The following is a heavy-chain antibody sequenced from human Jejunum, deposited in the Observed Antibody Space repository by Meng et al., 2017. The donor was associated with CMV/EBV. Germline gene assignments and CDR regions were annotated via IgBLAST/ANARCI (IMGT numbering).Heavy chain of an antibody. Sequence: GYYVYWVRQAPGQGLEWMAWINPKSGGTNYAQKFQGRVTMTRDTSISTAYMELSRLRSDDTAMYYCVREGFCSTTSCFRPYGMDVWGQGTTVTVSS. CDR3: VREGFCSTTSCFRPYGMDV. CDR1: GYY. D-gene: IGHD2-2*01. CDR2: INPKSGGT. J-gene: IGHJ6*02. V-gene: IGHV1-2*02.